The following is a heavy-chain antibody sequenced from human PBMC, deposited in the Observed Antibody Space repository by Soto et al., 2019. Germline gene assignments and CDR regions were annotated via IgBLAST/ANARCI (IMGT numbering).Heavy chain of an antibody. CDR2: IYYSGST. D-gene: IGHD3-3*01. CDR3: ASLLVLEWLEWFDP. V-gene: IGHV4-39*01. Sequence: PSETLSLTCTVSGGSISSSSYYWGWIRQPPGKGLGWIGSIYYSGSTYYNPSLKSRVTISVDTSKNQFSLKLSSVTAADTAVYYCASLLVLEWLEWFDPWGQGTLVTVSS. J-gene: IGHJ5*02. CDR1: GGSISSSSYY.